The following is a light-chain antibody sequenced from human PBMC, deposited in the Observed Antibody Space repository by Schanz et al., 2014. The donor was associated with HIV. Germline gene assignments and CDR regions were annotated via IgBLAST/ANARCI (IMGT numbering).Light chain of an antibody. CDR2: AAL. V-gene: IGKV1-39*01. J-gene: IGKJ4*01. CDR3: QQSFSTPLT. CDR1: QNISTY. Sequence: DVHMTQSPSSLSASVGDNVTITCRASQNISTYLNWYQQRPGKAPKLLIYAALNLQSGVPSRFSGSGSGTDFTLTIDSLQLEDFALYYCQQSFSTPLTFGGGTKVEIK.